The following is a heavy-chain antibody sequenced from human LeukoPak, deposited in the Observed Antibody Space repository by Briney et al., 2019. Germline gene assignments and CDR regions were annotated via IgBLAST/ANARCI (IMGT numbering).Heavy chain of an antibody. V-gene: IGHV3-30*04. J-gene: IGHJ5*02. Sequence: GGSLRLSCAASGFTFSSYAMHWVRQAPGKGLEWVAVISYDGSNKYYADSVKGRFTISRDNSKNTLYLQMNSLRAEDTAVYYCARGESRHYGSGSYGNWFDPWGQGTLVTVSS. D-gene: IGHD3-10*01. CDR2: ISYDGSNK. CDR1: GFTFSSYA. CDR3: ARGESRHYGSGSYGNWFDP.